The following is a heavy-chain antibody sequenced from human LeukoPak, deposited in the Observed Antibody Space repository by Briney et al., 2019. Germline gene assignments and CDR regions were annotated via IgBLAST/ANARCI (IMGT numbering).Heavy chain of an antibody. D-gene: IGHD2-15*01. CDR2: INDGGGTT. V-gene: IGHV3-23*01. CDR3: AKRADVIVVVAATPFDY. Sequence: PGGSLRLSCTTSGISFGEYAMSWLRQAPGKGLEWISAINDGGGTTYYADSVKGRFTISRDNSRNTLYLQTNSLRAEDTAVYYCAKRADVIVVVAATPFDYWGQGTLVTVSS. CDR1: GISFGEYA. J-gene: IGHJ4*02.